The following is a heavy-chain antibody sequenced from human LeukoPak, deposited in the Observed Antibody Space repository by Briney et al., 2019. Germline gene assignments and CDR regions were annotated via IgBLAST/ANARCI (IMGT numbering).Heavy chain of an antibody. D-gene: IGHD6-13*01. Sequence: PSETLSLTCTVSGGSISSSNYSWGWIRQPPGKGLEWIGSIYHSGSTYYNPSLKSRVTISVDRSKNQFSLKLSSVTAADTAVYYCARGDSSKWLEEGWYFDLWGRGTLVTVSS. CDR3: ARGDSSKWLEEGWYFDL. CDR2: IYHSGST. J-gene: IGHJ2*01. V-gene: IGHV4-39*07. CDR1: GGSISSSNYS.